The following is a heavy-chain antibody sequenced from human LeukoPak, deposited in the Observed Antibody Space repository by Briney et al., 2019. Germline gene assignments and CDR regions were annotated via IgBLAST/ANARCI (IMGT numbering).Heavy chain of an antibody. CDR3: ARGVTMIVVVIHDWYFDL. D-gene: IGHD3-22*01. CDR1: GGSISSSSYY. V-gene: IGHV4-39*01. J-gene: IGHJ2*01. Sequence: SETLSLTCTVSGGSISSSSYYWGWIRQPPGKGLEWFGSIYYTKSTYYNPSLKSRVTISVDTSKNQFSLKLTSVTAADTAVYYCARGVTMIVVVIHDWYFDLWGRGTLVTVSS. CDR2: IYYTKST.